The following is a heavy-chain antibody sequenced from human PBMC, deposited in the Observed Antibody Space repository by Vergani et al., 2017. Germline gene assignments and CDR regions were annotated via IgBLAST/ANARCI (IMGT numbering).Heavy chain of an antibody. Sequence: EVQLLESGGSLKQPWGSVRLSCAASGFTFSTYAMHWVRQAPGKGLEWVSSISSSSSYIYYADSVKGRFTISRDNAKNSLYLQMNSLRAEDTAVYYCAIEYCSSTSCYPNYYYGMDVWGQGTTVTVSS. J-gene: IGHJ6*02. D-gene: IGHD2-2*01. CDR1: GFTFSTYA. V-gene: IGHV3-21*01. CDR3: AIEYCSSTSCYPNYYYGMDV. CDR2: ISSSSSYI.